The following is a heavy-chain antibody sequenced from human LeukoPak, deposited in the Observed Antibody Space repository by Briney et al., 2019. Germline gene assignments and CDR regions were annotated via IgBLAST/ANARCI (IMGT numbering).Heavy chain of an antibody. CDR3: AISLAAAGVYYFDY. V-gene: IGHV1-69*13. CDR2: IIPIFGTA. J-gene: IGHJ4*02. Sequence: GASVKVSCKPSGGTFSSYAISWVRQAPGQGLEWMGGIIPIFGTANYAQKFQGRVTITADESTSTAYMELSSLRSEDTAVYYCAISLAAAGVYYFDYWGQGTLVTVSS. CDR1: GGTFSSYA. D-gene: IGHD6-13*01.